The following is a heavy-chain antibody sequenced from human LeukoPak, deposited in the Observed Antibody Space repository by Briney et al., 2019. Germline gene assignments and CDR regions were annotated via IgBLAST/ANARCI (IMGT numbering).Heavy chain of an antibody. Sequence: SVKVSCKASGGTFSSYAISWVRQAPGQGLEWMGGIIPIFGTANYAQKFQGRVTITADESTSTAYMELGSLRSEDTAVYYCARDRGLSGYDLDYWGQGTLVTVSS. D-gene: IGHD5-12*01. CDR2: IIPIFGTA. J-gene: IGHJ4*02. V-gene: IGHV1-69*13. CDR3: ARDRGLSGYDLDY. CDR1: GGTFSSYA.